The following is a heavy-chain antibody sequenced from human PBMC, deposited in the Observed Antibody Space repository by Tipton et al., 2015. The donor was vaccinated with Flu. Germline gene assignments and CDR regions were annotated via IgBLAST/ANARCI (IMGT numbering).Heavy chain of an antibody. Sequence: LRLSCTVSGGSISSGGYYWSWIRQHPGKGLEWIGYMYYSGSTYYNPSLKSRVTISVDTSKNQFSLKLSSVTAADTAIYYCARDVSGGILTGYRYFDYWGQGTLVTVSS. CDR2: MYYSGST. CDR3: ARDVSGGILTGYRYFDY. CDR1: GGSISSGGYY. J-gene: IGHJ4*02. D-gene: IGHD3-9*01. V-gene: IGHV4-31*02.